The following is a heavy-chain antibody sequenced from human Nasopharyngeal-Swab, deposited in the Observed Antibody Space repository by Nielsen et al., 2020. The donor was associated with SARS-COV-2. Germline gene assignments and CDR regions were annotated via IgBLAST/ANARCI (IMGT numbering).Heavy chain of an antibody. CDR2: INSDGSST. D-gene: IGHD3-3*01. CDR3: ARGPSERFLEWLNKNGMDV. J-gene: IGHJ6*02. V-gene: IGHV3-74*01. Sequence: GGSLRLSCAASGFTFSSYWMHWVRQAPGKGLVWVSRINSDGSSTSYADSVKGRFTISRDNAKNTLYPQMNSLRAEDTAVYYCARGPSERFLEWLNKNGMDVWGQGTTVTVSS. CDR1: GFTFSSYW.